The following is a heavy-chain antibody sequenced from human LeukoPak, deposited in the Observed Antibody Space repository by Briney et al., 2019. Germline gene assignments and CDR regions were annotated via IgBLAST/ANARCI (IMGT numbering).Heavy chain of an antibody. V-gene: IGHV3-7*01. J-gene: IGHJ4*02. CDR2: IKQDGSEK. Sequence: GGSLRLSCAASGFTFSSYWMSWVRQAPGKGLEWLANIKQDGSEKYYVDSVKGRFTISRDNAKNSLYLQMNSLRAEDTAVYYCASPLVDGIAGYYWGQGTLVTVSS. CDR1: GFTFSSYW. D-gene: IGHD6-13*01. CDR3: ASPLVDGIAGYY.